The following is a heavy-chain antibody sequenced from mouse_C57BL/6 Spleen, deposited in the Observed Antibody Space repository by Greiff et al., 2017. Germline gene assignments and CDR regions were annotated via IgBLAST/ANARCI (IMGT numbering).Heavy chain of an antibody. Sequence: VQLQQSGPELVKPGASVKISCKASGYAFSSSWMNWVKQRPGKGLEWIGRIYPGDGDTNYNGKFKGKATLTADKSSSTAYMQLSSLTSEDSAVYFCARVPYFDVWGTGTTVTVSS. CDR1: GYAFSSSW. J-gene: IGHJ1*03. CDR2: IYPGDGDT. CDR3: ARVPYFDV. V-gene: IGHV1-82*01.